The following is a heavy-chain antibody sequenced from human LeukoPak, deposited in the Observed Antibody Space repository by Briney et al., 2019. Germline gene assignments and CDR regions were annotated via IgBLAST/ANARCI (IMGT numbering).Heavy chain of an antibody. D-gene: IGHD6-19*01. J-gene: IGHJ4*02. CDR3: ARDKSGWS. V-gene: IGHV4-38-2*02. Sequence: SETLSLTCAVSGYSISSGNYWGWIRQPPGKGLEWIGSIYHSGSTYYNPSLKSRVTISVDTSKNQFSLKLSSVTAADTAVYYCARDKSGWSWGQGTLVTVSS. CDR1: GYSISSGNY. CDR2: IYHSGST.